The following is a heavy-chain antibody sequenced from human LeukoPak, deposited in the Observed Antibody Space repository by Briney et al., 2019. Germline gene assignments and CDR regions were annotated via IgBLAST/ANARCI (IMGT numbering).Heavy chain of an antibody. CDR2: INHSGST. CDR3: EFHGSGRLHGMDV. D-gene: IGHD3-10*01. Sequence: PSETLSLTCAVYGGSFSGYYWSWIRQPPGKGLEWIGEINHSGSTNYNPSLKSRVTISVDTSKNQFSLKLSSVTAADTAVYYCEFHGSGRLHGMDVWGQGTTVTVSS. J-gene: IGHJ6*02. V-gene: IGHV4-34*01. CDR1: GGSFSGYY.